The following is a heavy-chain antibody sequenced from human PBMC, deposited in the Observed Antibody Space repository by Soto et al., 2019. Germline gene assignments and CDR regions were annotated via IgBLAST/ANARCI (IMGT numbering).Heavy chain of an antibody. D-gene: IGHD6-19*01. J-gene: IGHJ6*02. CDR2: IWYDGSNK. Sequence: QVQLVESGGGVVQPGRSLRLSCAASGFTFSSYGMHWVRQAPGKGLEWVAVIWYDGSNKYYADSVKGRFTISRDNSKNXXYLQMNSLRAEDTAVYYCARDKSSGWFYYYYGMDVWGQGTTVTVSS. CDR1: GFTFSSYG. CDR3: ARDKSSGWFYYYYGMDV. V-gene: IGHV3-33*01.